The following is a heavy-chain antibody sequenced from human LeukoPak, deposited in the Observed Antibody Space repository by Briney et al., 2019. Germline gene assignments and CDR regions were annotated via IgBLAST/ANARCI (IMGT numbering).Heavy chain of an antibody. CDR3: ARGHPGVIVALFEY. D-gene: IGHD5-12*01. J-gene: IGHJ4*02. V-gene: IGHV6-1*01. CDR1: GDSVSSNNAA. CDR2: TYYRSRWYY. Sequence: SQTLSLTCAISGDSVSSNNAAWNWIRQSPSRGLEWLGRTYYRSRWYYDYAASVKSRITINPDTPNNQFSLQLYSVTPEDTAVYYCARGHPGVIVALFEYWGQGSLVTVSS.